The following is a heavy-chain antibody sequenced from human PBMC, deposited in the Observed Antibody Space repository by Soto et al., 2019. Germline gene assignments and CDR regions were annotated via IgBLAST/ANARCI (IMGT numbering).Heavy chain of an antibody. CDR1: GYTFTSYA. V-gene: IGHV1-3*01. D-gene: IGHD1-26*01. CDR2: INAGNGNT. Sequence: QVQLVQSGAEVKKPGASVKVSCKASGYTFTSYAMHWVRQAPGQRLEWMGWINAGNGNTKYSQKFQGRVTITRDTAADTAYMELSSLRSEDTAVYYCARGLGLYDFDYWCQGTLVTVSS. CDR3: ARGLGLYDFDY. J-gene: IGHJ4*02.